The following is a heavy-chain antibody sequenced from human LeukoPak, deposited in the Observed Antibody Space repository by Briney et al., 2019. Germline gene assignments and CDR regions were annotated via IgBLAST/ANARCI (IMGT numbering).Heavy chain of an antibody. D-gene: IGHD2-15*01. V-gene: IGHV3-23*01. Sequence: GGSLRLSCAASGFIFSSYAMSWVRQAPGKGVEWVSGISGNSGSTYYADSVKGRFTISRDNSRGTLFLQMNSLRAEDTATYYCAKLSVVVAARGSYSDYWGQGTLVTVSS. CDR1: GFIFSSYA. CDR3: AKLSVVVAARGSYSDY. CDR2: ISGNSGST. J-gene: IGHJ4*02.